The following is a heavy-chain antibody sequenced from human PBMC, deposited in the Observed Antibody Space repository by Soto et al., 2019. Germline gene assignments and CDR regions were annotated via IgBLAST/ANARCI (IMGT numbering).Heavy chain of an antibody. J-gene: IGHJ5*02. V-gene: IGHV4-34*01. CDR3: ARRGIRGVIIKKNWFDP. Sequence: SETLSLTCAVYSGSFSGYYWSWIRQPPGKGLEWIGEINHSGSTNYNPSLKSRVTISVDTSKNQFSLKLSSVTAADTAVYYCARRGIRGVIIKKNWFDPWGQGTLVTVSS. CDR1: SGSFSGYY. CDR2: INHSGST. D-gene: IGHD3-10*01.